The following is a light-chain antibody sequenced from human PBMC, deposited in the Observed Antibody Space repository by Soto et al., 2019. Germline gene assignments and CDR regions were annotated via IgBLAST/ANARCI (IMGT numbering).Light chain of an antibody. CDR2: LGS. V-gene: IGKV2-28*01. CDR3: MQALQTPLT. CDR1: QNLLNSNGYNY. J-gene: IGKJ4*01. Sequence: DIVMTQSPLSLPVTPGEPASISCRSSQNLLNSNGYNYLDWYVQKPGQSPQLLIYLGSSRASGVPDRFSGSGSGTEFTLKISRVEAEDVGGYYCMQALQTPLTFGGGTMVEIK.